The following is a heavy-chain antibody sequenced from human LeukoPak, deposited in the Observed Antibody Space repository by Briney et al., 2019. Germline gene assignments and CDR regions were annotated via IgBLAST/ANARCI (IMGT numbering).Heavy chain of an antibody. CDR3: ARDQRFITMTTDAFDI. D-gene: IGHD3-22*01. CDR2: IYYSGST. V-gene: IGHV4-59*01. CDR1: GGSISSYY. J-gene: IGHJ3*02. Sequence: PSETLSLICTVSGGSISSYYWSWIRQPPGKGLEWIGYIYYSGSTNYNPSLKSRVTISVDTSKNQFSLKLSSVTAADTAVYYCARDQRFITMTTDAFDIWGQGTMVTVSS.